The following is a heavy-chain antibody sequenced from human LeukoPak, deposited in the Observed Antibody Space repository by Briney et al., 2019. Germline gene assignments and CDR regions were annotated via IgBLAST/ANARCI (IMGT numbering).Heavy chain of an antibody. V-gene: IGHV4-39*07. CDR1: GGSISSSSYY. CDR3: ARVLIGPLRYFDWLSGECWFDP. Sequence: SETLSLTCTVSGGSISSSSYYWGWIRQPPGKGLEWIGSIYYSGSTYYNPSLKSRVTISVDTSKNQFSLKLSSVTAADTAVYYCARVLIGPLRYFDWLSGECWFDPWGRGTLVTVSS. CDR2: IYYSGST. J-gene: IGHJ5*02. D-gene: IGHD3-9*01.